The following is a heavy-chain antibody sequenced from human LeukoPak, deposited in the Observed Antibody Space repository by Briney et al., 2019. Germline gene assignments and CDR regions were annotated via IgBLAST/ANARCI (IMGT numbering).Heavy chain of an antibody. CDR3: ARGSGTTSDYYYMDA. CDR1: GGSISSYY. CDR2: IYTSGST. Sequence: PSETLSLTCTVSGGSISSYYWSWIRQPAGKGLEWIGRIYTSGSTNYNPSLKSRVTVSVDTSKNQFSLKLSSVTAADTAVYYCARGSGTTSDYYYMDAWGKGTTVTVSS. D-gene: IGHD1-7*01. V-gene: IGHV4-4*07. J-gene: IGHJ6*03.